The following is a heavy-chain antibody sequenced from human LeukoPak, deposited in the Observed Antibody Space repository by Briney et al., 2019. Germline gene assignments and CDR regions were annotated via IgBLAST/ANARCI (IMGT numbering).Heavy chain of an antibody. CDR2: ISWNSGSI. J-gene: IGHJ4*02. CDR3: AKAYGAHNGLMDPFDY. CDR1: GFTFDDYA. V-gene: IGHV3-9*01. D-gene: IGHD3-16*01. Sequence: PGGSLRLSCAASGFTFDDYAMHWVRQAPGKGLEWVSGISWNSGSIGYADSVKGRFTISRDNAKNSLYLQMNSLRAEDTALYYCAKAYGAHNGLMDPFDYWGQGTLVTVSS.